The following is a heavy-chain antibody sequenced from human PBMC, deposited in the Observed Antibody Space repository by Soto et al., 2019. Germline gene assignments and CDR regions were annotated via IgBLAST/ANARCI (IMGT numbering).Heavy chain of an antibody. CDR2: IYYSGST. J-gene: IGHJ6*02. CDR3: ARDRFHYCMDV. CDR1: GGSVRSGSDY. V-gene: IGHV4-61*01. Sequence: THSLTCPVSGGSVRSGSDYWRWIRQPPGKGLEWIGYIYYSGSTNYNPSLKSRVTISVDTSKNQFSLKLSSVTAADTAVYYCARDRFHYCMDVWGQGTTVTVSS.